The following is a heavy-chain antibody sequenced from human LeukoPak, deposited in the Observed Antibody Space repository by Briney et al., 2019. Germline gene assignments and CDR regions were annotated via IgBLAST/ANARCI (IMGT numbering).Heavy chain of an antibody. D-gene: IGHD2-15*01. CDR1: GGSFSGYY. V-gene: IGHV4-59*01. Sequence: SETLSLTCAVYGGSFSGYYWSWIRQPPGKGLEWIGYIYYSGSTNYNPSLKSRVTTSVDTSKNQFSLKLSSVTAADTAVYYCARQLGYCSGDSCPDYNWFDPWGQGTLVTVSS. CDR2: IYYSGST. CDR3: ARQLGYCSGDSCPDYNWFDP. J-gene: IGHJ5*02.